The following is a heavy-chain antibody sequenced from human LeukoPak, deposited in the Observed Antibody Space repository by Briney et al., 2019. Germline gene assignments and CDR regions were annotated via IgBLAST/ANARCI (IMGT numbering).Heavy chain of an antibody. CDR3: AREHDSSGYYKRDNAFDI. D-gene: IGHD3-22*01. J-gene: IGHJ3*02. V-gene: IGHV1-69*13. Sequence: SVKVSCKASGGTFSSYPISWVRQAPGQGLEWMGGIIPIFGTANYAQKFQGRVTITADESTSTAYMELSSLRSEDTAVYYCAREHDSSGYYKRDNAFDIWGQGTMVTVSS. CDR1: GGTFSSYP. CDR2: IIPIFGTA.